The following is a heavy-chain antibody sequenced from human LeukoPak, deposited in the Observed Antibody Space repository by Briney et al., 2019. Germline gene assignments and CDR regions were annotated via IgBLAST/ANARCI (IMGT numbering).Heavy chain of an antibody. CDR2: ISGSGGST. CDR3: AKGPRGRPRYYFDY. Sequence: GGSLRLSCAASGFTFSSYGMSWVRQAPGKGLEWVSAISGSGGSTYYADSVKGRFTIYRDNSKNTLYLQMNSLRAEDTAVYYCAKGPRGRPRYYFDYWGQGTLVTVSS. V-gene: IGHV3-23*01. CDR1: GFTFSSYG. J-gene: IGHJ4*02. D-gene: IGHD3-16*01.